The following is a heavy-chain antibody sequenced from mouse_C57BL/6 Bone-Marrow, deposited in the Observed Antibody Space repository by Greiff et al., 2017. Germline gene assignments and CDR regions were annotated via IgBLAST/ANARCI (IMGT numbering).Heavy chain of an antibody. CDR3: AMPTVVATDY. V-gene: IGHV14-2*01. J-gene: IGHJ2*01. CDR2: IDPEDGET. CDR1: GFNIQDYY. D-gene: IGHD1-1*01. Sequence: VQLQQSGAELVKPGASVTLSCTASGFNIQDYYMHWVKQRTEQGLEWIGRIDPEDGETKYAPKFQGKATITADTSSNTTYLQLSSLTSEDTAVYYCAMPTVVATDYWGQGTTLTVSS.